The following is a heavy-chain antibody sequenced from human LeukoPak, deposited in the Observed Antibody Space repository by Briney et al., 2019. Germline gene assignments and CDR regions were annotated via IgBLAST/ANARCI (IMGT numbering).Heavy chain of an antibody. J-gene: IGHJ4*02. D-gene: IGHD1-1*01. V-gene: IGHV3-33*01. CDR3: ARWGGTRQCYFDY. CDR1: GFIFSDYG. Sequence: GGSLRLSCAVSGFIFSDYGFHWARQAPGKGLEWVAVTRFDGSIKQYADSVKGRFTISRDDSKNTLYLQMNFLKSEDTAVYYCARWGGTRQCYFDYWGQGTLVTVSS. CDR2: TRFDGSIK.